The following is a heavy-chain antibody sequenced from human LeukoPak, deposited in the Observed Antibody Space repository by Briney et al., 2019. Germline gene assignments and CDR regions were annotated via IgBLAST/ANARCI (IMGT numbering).Heavy chain of an antibody. CDR2: ISTYNYNT. J-gene: IGHJ4*02. D-gene: IGHD3-10*01. Sequence: ASVKVSCKTSGYTFTNFGISWVRQAPGQGLEWMGWISTYNYNTDYSQNLQGRVSMTTVASTTTAYMELRSLRSDDTAVYYCARHGNYYCSGHHLDNWGQGTLVTVSS. V-gene: IGHV1-18*01. CDR3: ARHGNYYCSGHHLDN. CDR1: GYTFTNFG.